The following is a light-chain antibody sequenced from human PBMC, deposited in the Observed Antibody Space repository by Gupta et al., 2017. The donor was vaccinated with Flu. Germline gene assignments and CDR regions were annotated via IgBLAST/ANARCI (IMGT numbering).Light chain of an antibody. V-gene: IGKV4-1*01. CDR1: QPILYSSNSRTF. CDR2: WTS. Sequence: IVMMQYSDSVAFTPGERVSINCMSSQPILYSSNSRTFLAWYQQKLGQPPKLLIYWTSTRESGVPDRFSGSGSGTSFTLPINSLQAEDVAVYYCQQHYTTPYPFGQGTKLEIK. J-gene: IGKJ2*01. CDR3: QQHYTTPYP.